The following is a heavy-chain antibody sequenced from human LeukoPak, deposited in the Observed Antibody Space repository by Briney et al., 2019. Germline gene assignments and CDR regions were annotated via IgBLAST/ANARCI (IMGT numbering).Heavy chain of an antibody. J-gene: IGHJ4*02. CDR2: INPSGGST. CDR1: GYTFTGYY. Sequence: EASVKVSCKASGYTFTGYYMHWVRQAPGQGLEWMGIINPSGGSTSYAQKFQGRVTISAVESKSTAYMELRSLRSEDTAVYYCARGWLAETTVVTPYNYWGQGTLVTVSS. V-gene: IGHV1-46*01. CDR3: ARGWLAETTVVTPYNY. D-gene: IGHD4-23*01.